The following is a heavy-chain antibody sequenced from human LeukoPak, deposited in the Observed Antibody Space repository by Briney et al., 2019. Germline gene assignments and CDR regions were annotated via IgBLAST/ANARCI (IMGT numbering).Heavy chain of an antibody. D-gene: IGHD6-13*01. CDR3: ARATGYSSSWKGYNWFDP. CDR1: GFSFSSYA. J-gene: IGHJ5*02. CDR2: ISYDGSNE. Sequence: PGRSLRLSCAASGFSFSSYAMHWVRQAPGKGLEWVAVISYDGSNEYYADSVKGRFTISRDNSKNTLYLQMNSLSGEDTAVYYCARATGYSSSWKGYNWFDPWGQGTLVTVSS. V-gene: IGHV3-30*04.